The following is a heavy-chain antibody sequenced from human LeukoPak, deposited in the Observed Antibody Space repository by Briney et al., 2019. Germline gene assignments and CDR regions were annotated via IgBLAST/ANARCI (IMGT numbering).Heavy chain of an antibody. V-gene: IGHV3-30*18. Sequence: GGSLRLSCAASGFTFSSYGMHLVRQAPGKGLEWVAVISYDGSNKYYADSVKGRFTISRDNSKNTLYLQMNSLRAEDTAVYYCAKDGGLGYYGSDDYWGQGTLVTVSS. D-gene: IGHD3-10*01. CDR1: GFTFSSYG. J-gene: IGHJ4*02. CDR2: ISYDGSNK. CDR3: AKDGGLGYYGSDDY.